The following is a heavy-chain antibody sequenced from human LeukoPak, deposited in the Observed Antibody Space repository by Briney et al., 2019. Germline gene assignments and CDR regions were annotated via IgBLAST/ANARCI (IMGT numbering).Heavy chain of an antibody. J-gene: IGHJ4*02. CDR3: ARGMGQQLVNSFDY. CDR1: GGSISSGSYY. Sequence: SQTLSLTCTVSGGSISSGSYYWSWIRQPAGKGLEWIGRIYTSGSTNYNPSLKSRVTISEDTSKNQFSLKLSSVTAADTAVYYCARGMGQQLVNSFDYWGQGTLVTVSS. V-gene: IGHV4-61*02. D-gene: IGHD6-13*01. CDR2: IYTSGST.